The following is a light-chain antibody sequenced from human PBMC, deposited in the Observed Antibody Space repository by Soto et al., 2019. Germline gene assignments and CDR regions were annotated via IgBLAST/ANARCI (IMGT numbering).Light chain of an antibody. Sequence: DIQMTQSPSSLSASVGDRVTITCQASHDITSLLNWYQHKPRRAPKLLIYDASIMEAGVPTRFSRCGSGTHFTFTISSLQPEDVETYYCQDCDYHPIFGPVTIVDF. CDR1: HDITSL. CDR3: QDCDYHPI. CDR2: DAS. V-gene: IGKV1-33*01. J-gene: IGKJ3*01.